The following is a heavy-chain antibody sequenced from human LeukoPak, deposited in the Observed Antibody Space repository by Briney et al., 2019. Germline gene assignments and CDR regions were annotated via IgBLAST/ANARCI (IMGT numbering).Heavy chain of an antibody. D-gene: IGHD5-24*01. V-gene: IGHV3-23*01. Sequence: GGSLRLSCAASGFNLSSYAMSWVRQAPGKGLEWVSVISGSGVGTYYADSVKGRFTISRDNSKNTLDLQMNSLRPEDTAVYYCAKGATSIVRRYYFDYWGQGTLVTVSS. J-gene: IGHJ4*02. CDR2: ISGSGVGT. CDR1: GFNLSSYA. CDR3: AKGATSIVRRYYFDY.